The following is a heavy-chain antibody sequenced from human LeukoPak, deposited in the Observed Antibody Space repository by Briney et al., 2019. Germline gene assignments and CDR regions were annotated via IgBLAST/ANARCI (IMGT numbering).Heavy chain of an antibody. D-gene: IGHD5-24*01. V-gene: IGHV3-30*18. CDR1: GFTFSSYG. CDR3: AKLGDGYNWDY. J-gene: IGHJ4*02. CDR2: ISYDGSNK. Sequence: GGSLRLSCAASGFTFSSYGMHWVRQAPGKGLEWVAVISYDGSNKYYADSVKGRFTISRDNSKNTLYLQMNSLRAEDTAVYYCAKLGDGYNWDYWGQGTLVTVSS.